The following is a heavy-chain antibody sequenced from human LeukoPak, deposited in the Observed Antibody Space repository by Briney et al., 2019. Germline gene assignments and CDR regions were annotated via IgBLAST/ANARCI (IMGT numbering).Heavy chain of an antibody. J-gene: IGHJ6*03. Sequence: GGSLRLSCAASGFTFSSYAMHWVRQAPGKGLEWVAVISYDGSNKYYADSVKGRFTISRDNSKNTLYLQMNSLRAEDTAVYYCARGYGSGGRLNYYYYYMDVWGKGTTVTVSS. CDR3: ARGYGSGGRLNYYYYYMDV. D-gene: IGHD3-10*01. CDR1: GFTFSSYA. V-gene: IGHV3-30-3*01. CDR2: ISYDGSNK.